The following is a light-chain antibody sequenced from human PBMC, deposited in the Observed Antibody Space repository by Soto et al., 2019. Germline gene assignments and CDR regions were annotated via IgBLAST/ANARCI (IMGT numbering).Light chain of an antibody. CDR1: SSDVAGYNY. Sequence: QSALTQPRSVSGSPGQSVTISCTGTSSDVAGYNYVSWYQQHPGKAPKGMIYDVSERPSGVPDRFSGSKSGNTASLTISGLQAEDEADYYCCSNAGSYEVFGGGTKLTVL. J-gene: IGLJ2*01. V-gene: IGLV2-11*01. CDR2: DVS. CDR3: CSNAGSYEV.